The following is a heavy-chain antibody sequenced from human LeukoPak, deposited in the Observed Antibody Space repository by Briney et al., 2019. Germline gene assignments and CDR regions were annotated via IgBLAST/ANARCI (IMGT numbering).Heavy chain of an antibody. CDR1: GFTFSSYG. CDR3: AKVSLNMVNDAFDI. V-gene: IGHV3-30*02. CDR2: IRYDGSRK. Sequence: GGSLRLSCAASGFTFSSYGMHWVRQAPDKGLEWVAFIRYDGSRKYYADSVKGRFTISRDNSKNTLYLQMNGLRAEDTAMYYCAKVSLNMVNDAFDIWGQGTMISVSS. J-gene: IGHJ3*02. D-gene: IGHD4/OR15-4a*01.